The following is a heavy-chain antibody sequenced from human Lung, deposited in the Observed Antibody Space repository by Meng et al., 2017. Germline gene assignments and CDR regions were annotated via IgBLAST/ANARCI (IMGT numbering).Heavy chain of an antibody. CDR1: GGSFSDYY. Sequence: LQQWGAGLLKPSEPLSPPCVVSGGSFSDYYWSWIRQPPGKGLEWIGEINHSGSTNYNPSLESRATISVDTSQNNLSLKLSSVTAADSAVYYCARGPTTMAHDFDYWGQGTLVTASS. D-gene: IGHD4-11*01. V-gene: IGHV4-34*01. CDR2: INHSGST. J-gene: IGHJ4*02. CDR3: ARGPTTMAHDFDY.